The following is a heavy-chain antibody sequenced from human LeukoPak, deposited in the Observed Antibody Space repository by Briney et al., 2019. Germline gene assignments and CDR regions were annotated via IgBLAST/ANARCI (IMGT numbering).Heavy chain of an antibody. CDR1: GFPLNSYW. Sequence: GGALRLACAAPGFPLNSYWIDSVRQAPAKGLVWDSDMNEYSNTIRYADSVKGRFTISSDNAKSILYLQMNKLRGEETAMYFCARGGVNPVDHWGQGTLVTVSS. CDR2: MNEYSNTI. J-gene: IGHJ5*02. V-gene: IGHV3-74*01. D-gene: IGHD1-14*01. CDR3: ARGGVNPVDH.